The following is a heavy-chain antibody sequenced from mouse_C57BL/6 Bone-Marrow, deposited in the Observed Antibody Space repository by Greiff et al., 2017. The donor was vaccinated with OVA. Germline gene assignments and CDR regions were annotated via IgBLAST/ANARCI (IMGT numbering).Heavy chain of an antibody. Sequence: VQLQQSGAELVRPGASVKLSCTASGFNIKDDYMHWVKQRPEQGLEWIGGIDPENGDTEYASKFQGKATITADTSSNPAYLQLSSLTSEDTAVYYWTTGPFTTVVATDFDYWGQGTTLTVSS. CDR2: IDPENGDT. CDR3: TTGPFTTVVATDFDY. J-gene: IGHJ2*01. D-gene: IGHD1-1*01. V-gene: IGHV14-4*01. CDR1: GFNIKDDY.